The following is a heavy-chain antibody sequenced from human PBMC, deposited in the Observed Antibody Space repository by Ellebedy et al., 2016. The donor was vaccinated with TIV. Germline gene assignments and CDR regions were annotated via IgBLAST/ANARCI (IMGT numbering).Heavy chain of an antibody. CDR2: IIPIFGTA. J-gene: IGHJ6*02. CDR1: GGAFSGSA. Sequence: ASVKVSCKASGGAFSGSAISWVRQAPGQGLEWMGGIIPIFGTANYAQKFQGRVTITADKSTSTAYMELTSLTSDDTAVYYCTRVIKDTVLGPLADGMDVWGQGTTVTVAS. V-gene: IGHV1-69*06. CDR3: TRVIKDTVLGPLADGMDV. D-gene: IGHD3-16*01.